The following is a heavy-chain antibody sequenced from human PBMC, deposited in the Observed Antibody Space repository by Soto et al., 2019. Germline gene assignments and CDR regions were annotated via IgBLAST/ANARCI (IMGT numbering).Heavy chain of an antibody. CDR2: IKQDGNDK. CDR1: GFSFSSHW. D-gene: IGHD6-19*01. Sequence: ESGGDLVQPGGSLRLSCAASGFSFSSHWMSWVRQAPGKGLEWVANIKQDGNDKRYVDSVKGRFTISRDNAKSSLYLQMNSLRADDTAVYYCARYSYSSGPQDSWGQGTLVTVSS. J-gene: IGHJ4*02. V-gene: IGHV3-7*03. CDR3: ARYSYSSGPQDS.